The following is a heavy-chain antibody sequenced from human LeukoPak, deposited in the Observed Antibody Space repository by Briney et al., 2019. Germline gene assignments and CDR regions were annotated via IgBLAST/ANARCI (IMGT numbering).Heavy chain of an antibody. V-gene: IGHV3-21*01. Sequence: AVSLRLSCAASGFTFSSYSMNWVRQAPGKGLEWVSSISSSSSYIYYAESVKGRFTISRDNAKNSLYLQMNSLRAEDTAVYYCARSKSSGLYSSSRPRWWGQGTLVAVSS. CDR3: ARSKSSGLYSSSRPRW. D-gene: IGHD6-6*01. CDR2: ISSSSSYI. J-gene: IGHJ4*02. CDR1: GFTFSSYS.